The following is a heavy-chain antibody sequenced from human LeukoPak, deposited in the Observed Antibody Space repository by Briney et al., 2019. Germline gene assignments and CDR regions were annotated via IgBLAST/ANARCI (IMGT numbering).Heavy chain of an antibody. CDR3: ARDLRPRNYYFYGMDV. D-gene: IGHD3-3*01. V-gene: IGHV3-48*03. CDR2: ISSSGSTI. Sequence: PGGSLRLSCAASGFTFSSYEMNWVRQAPGKGLEWVSYISSSGSTIYYGDSVRGRFTISRDNAKNSLFLQMNTLRAEDTAVYYCARDLRPRNYYFYGMDVWGQGTTVTVSS. CDR1: GFTFSSYE. J-gene: IGHJ6*02.